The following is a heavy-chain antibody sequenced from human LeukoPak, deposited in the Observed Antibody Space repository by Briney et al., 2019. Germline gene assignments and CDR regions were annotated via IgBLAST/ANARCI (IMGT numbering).Heavy chain of an antibody. V-gene: IGHV3-21*04. CDR3: AKGTEGLATTDFDY. D-gene: IGHD1-1*01. J-gene: IGHJ4*02. CDR2: ITSGSSYI. Sequence: GGSLRLSCAASGFTFSTYSMNWVRQAPGKGLEWVSSITSGSSYIYYADSMEGRFTISRDNAKNSLYLQMNSLRAEDTALYYCAKGTEGLATTDFDYWGQGTLVTVSS. CDR1: GFTFSTYS.